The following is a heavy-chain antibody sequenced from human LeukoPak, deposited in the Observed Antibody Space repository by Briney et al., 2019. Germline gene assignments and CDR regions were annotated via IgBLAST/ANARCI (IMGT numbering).Heavy chain of an antibody. D-gene: IGHD2-2*01. CDR2: VNSDGSWT. Sequence: GGSLRPSCAASGNYWMHWVRQAPGKGLVWVSHVNSDGSWTSHADSVKGRFTISKDNAKNTVYLQMNNLRTEDTAVYYCVSFYETNWGRGTLVTVSS. J-gene: IGHJ4*02. V-gene: IGHV3-74*01. CDR1: GNYW. CDR3: VSFYETN.